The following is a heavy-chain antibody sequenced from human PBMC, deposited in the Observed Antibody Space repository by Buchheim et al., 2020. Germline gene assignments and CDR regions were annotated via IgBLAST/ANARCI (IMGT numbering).Heavy chain of an antibody. J-gene: IGHJ4*02. CDR2: MHYSGST. Sequence: QVQLQESGPGLVKPSETLSLTCSVSGDSISGYYWSWIRQPPGKGLEWIGYMHYSGSTNYSPSLKSRVTISVDTSKNQLSLKLTSVTAADTAVYYCATASSYYLLDYWGQGTL. D-gene: IGHD1-26*01. V-gene: IGHV4-59*01. CDR1: GDSISGYY. CDR3: ATASSYYLLDY.